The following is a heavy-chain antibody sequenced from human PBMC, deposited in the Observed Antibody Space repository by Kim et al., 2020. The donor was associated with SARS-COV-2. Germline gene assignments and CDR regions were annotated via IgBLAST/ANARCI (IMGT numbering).Heavy chain of an antibody. Sequence: GGSLRLSCAASGFTFSDYYMSWIRQAPGKGLEWVSYISDTSSYTIYADSVKGRFTISRDNAKNSLYLQMNRLRAEDTAVYYCARKREGTGVEYWGPDYWG. V-gene: IGHV3-11*06. CDR2: ISDTSSYT. CDR3: ARKREGTGVEYWGPDY. CDR1: GFTFSDYY. J-gene: IGHJ4*01. D-gene: IGHD7-27*01.